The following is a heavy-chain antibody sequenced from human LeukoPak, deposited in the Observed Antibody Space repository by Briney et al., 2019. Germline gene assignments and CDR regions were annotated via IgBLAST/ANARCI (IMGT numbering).Heavy chain of an antibody. V-gene: IGHV4-39*01. CDR2: IYYSGST. J-gene: IGHJ4*02. Sequence: SETLSLTCTVSGGSITSSSYYWGWIRQPPGKGLEWIVSIYYSGSTYYNPSLKSRVTISVDTSKNQFSLKLSSVTAADTAVYYCARRRRLGRYSYGCLDYWGQGTLVTVSS. D-gene: IGHD5-18*01. CDR1: GGSITSSSYY. CDR3: ARRRRLGRYSYGCLDY.